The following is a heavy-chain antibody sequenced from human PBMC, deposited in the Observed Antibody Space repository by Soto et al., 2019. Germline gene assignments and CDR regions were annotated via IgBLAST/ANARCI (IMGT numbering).Heavy chain of an antibody. Sequence: GGSLRLSCAASGFTFSSYGMHWVRQAPGKGLEWVAVISYDGSNKYYADSVKGRFTISRDNSKNTLYLQMNSLRAEDTAVYYCAKSRDDFWSGNRYYFDYWGQGTLVTVSS. CDR2: ISYDGSNK. CDR3: AKSRDDFWSGNRYYFDY. CDR1: GFTFSSYG. J-gene: IGHJ4*02. D-gene: IGHD3-3*01. V-gene: IGHV3-30*18.